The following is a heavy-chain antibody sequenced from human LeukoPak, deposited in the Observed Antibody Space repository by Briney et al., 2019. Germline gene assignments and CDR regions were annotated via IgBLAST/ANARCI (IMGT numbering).Heavy chain of an antibody. CDR1: GGSISSYY. CDR3: ARYVWGSYPTFEDY. Sequence: PSETLSLTCTVSGGSISSYYWSWIRQPPGKGLEWIGYISYSGSTNYNPSLKSRVTISVDTSKNQFSLKLSSVTAADTAVYYCARYVWGSYPTFEDYWGQGTLVTVPS. CDR2: ISYSGST. D-gene: IGHD3-16*02. J-gene: IGHJ4*02. V-gene: IGHV4-59*01.